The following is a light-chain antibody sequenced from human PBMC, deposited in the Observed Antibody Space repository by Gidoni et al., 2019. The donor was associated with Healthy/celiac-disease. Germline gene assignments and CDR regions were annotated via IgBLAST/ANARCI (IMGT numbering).Light chain of an antibody. CDR3: QQRSNWPPT. Sequence: EIVLTPSPATLPLSPAERAILSSRASPRVSSYLAWYQQKPGQAPRLLIYDASNRATGIPARFSGSGSGTDFTLTISSLEPEDFAVYYCQQRSNWPPTFGGGTKVEIK. V-gene: IGKV3-11*01. CDR2: DAS. CDR1: PRVSSY. J-gene: IGKJ4*01.